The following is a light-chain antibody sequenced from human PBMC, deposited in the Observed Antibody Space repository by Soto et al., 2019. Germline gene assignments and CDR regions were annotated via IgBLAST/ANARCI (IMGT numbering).Light chain of an antibody. CDR3: LQDYNYPRT. CDR2: DAS. V-gene: IGKV1-6*01. Sequence: AIQMTQSPSSLSASVGDRVTITCRASQDIRNDLGWYQQKPGRAPKILIYDASTLQTGVPSRFSGSGSGTHFTLTISSLQPEDFTTYFCLQDYNYPRTFGQGTKLEIK. J-gene: IGKJ2*01. CDR1: QDIRND.